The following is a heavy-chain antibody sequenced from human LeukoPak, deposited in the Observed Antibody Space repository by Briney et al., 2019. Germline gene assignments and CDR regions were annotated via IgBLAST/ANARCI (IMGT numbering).Heavy chain of an antibody. CDR3: ARGYSSGWPYYYYYYMDV. Sequence: SETLSLTCTVSGGSISSYYWSWIRQPPGKGLEWIGYIYYSGSTNYNPSLKSRVTISVDTSKNQLSPKLSSVTAADTAVYYCARGYSSGWPYYYYYYMDVWGKGTTVTVSS. CDR2: IYYSGST. J-gene: IGHJ6*03. V-gene: IGHV4-59*01. D-gene: IGHD6-19*01. CDR1: GGSISSYY.